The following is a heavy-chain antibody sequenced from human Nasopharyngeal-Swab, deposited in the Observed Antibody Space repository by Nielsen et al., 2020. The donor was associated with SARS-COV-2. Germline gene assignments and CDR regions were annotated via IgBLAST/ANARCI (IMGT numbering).Heavy chain of an antibody. V-gene: IGHV3-43*02. J-gene: IGHJ4*02. CDR3: ANEGGYSGHGTFDY. Sequence: ETLSLTCAASGFTFSSYEMNWVRQAPGKGLEWVSLISGDGGSTYYADSVKGRFTISRDNSKNSLYLQMNSLRTEDTALYYCANEGGYSGHGTFDYWGQGTLVTVSS. D-gene: IGHD5-12*01. CDR1: GFTFSSYE. CDR2: ISGDGGST.